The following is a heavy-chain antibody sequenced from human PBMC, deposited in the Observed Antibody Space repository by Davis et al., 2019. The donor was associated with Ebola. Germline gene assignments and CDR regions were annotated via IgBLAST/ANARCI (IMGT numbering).Heavy chain of an antibody. CDR1: GYSFSTYW. CDR3: ARHKGGSSWYVDY. J-gene: IGHJ4*02. V-gene: IGHV5-51*01. Sequence: GESLKISCKASGYSFSTYWIGWVRQRPGKGLEWMGIIYPGDSDTRYNPSFQGQVTISADKSITTAYLQWSSLKASDTAMYYCARHKGGSSWYVDYWGQGTLVTVSS. CDR2: IYPGDSDT. D-gene: IGHD6-13*01.